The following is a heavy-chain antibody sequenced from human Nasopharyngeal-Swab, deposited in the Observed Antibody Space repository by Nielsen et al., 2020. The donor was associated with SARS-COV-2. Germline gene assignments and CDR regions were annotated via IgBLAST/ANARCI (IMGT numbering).Heavy chain of an antibody. J-gene: IGHJ4*02. D-gene: IGHD1-26*01. V-gene: IGHV1-69*01. Sequence: WVGQAPGQGLEWMGGIIPIFGTANYAQKFQGRVTITADESTSTAYMELSSLRSEDTAVYYCAKGVRGGSYLLNFDYWGQGTLVTVSS. CDR3: AKGVRGGSYLLNFDY. CDR2: IIPIFGTA.